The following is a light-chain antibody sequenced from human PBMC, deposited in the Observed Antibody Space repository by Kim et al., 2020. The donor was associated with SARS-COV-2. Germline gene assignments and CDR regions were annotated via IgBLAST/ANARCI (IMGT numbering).Light chain of an antibody. CDR2: LNSDGSH. J-gene: IGLJ3*02. CDR3: QTWGTGIWV. Sequence: ASVKLTCTLGSGHSSYASAWHQQQPEKGPRYLMKLNSDGSHSKGDGIPDRFSGSSSGAERYLTISSLQSEDEADYYCQTWGTGIWVFGGGTQLTVL. CDR1: SGHSSYA. V-gene: IGLV4-69*01.